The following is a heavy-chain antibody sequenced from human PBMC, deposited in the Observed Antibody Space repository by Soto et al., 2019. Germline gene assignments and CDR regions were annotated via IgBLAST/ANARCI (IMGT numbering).Heavy chain of an antibody. J-gene: IGHJ5*02. D-gene: IGHD2-15*01. CDR3: ARYCSGGSCHDH. Sequence: NPSETLSLTCAVSGYSITYGYYWGWIRQPPGKGLEWIGNIYHNGNSFYNPSLKSRVTMSADTSKNQFSLRLSFVTAADTAVYYCARYCSGGSCHDHWGQGTLVTVSS. V-gene: IGHV4-38-2*01. CDR2: IYHNGNS. CDR1: GYSITYGYY.